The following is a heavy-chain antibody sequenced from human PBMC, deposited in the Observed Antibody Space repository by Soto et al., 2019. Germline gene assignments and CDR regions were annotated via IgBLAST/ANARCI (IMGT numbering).Heavy chain of an antibody. CDR3: ASHVGYCSGGSCRQNWFDP. J-gene: IGHJ5*02. Sequence: QVQLQESGPGLVKPSETLSLTCTVSGGSISSYYWSWIRQPPGKGLEWIGYIYYSGSTNYNPSLKSRVTISVDTSKNQFSLKLSSVTAADSAVYYCASHVGYCSGGSCRQNWFDPWGQGTLVTVSS. CDR1: GGSISSYY. D-gene: IGHD2-15*01. CDR2: IYYSGST. V-gene: IGHV4-59*08.